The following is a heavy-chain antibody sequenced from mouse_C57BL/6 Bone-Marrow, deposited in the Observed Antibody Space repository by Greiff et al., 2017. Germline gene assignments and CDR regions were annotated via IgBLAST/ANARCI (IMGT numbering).Heavy chain of an antibody. Sequence: QVQLQQPGAELVKPGASVKLSCKASGYTFTSYWMHWVKQRPGQGLEWIGMIPPNSGSTNYNEKFKSKATLTVDKSSSTAYMQLSSLTSEDSAVYYCARSGYYGSSDYWGQGTTLTVSA. CDR3: ARSGYYGSSDY. D-gene: IGHD1-1*01. CDR1: GYTFTSYW. J-gene: IGHJ2*01. V-gene: IGHV1-64*01. CDR2: IPPNSGST.